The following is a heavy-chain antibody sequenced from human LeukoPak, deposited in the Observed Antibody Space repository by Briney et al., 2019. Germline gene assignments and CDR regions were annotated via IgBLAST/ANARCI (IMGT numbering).Heavy chain of an antibody. CDR3: ARDSVWFGESHDAFDI. Sequence: PSETLSLACTVSGGSISSYYWSWIRQPAGKGLEWIGRIYTSGSTNYNPSLKSRVTMSVDTSKNQFSLKLSSVTAADTAVYYCARDSVWFGESHDAFDIWNQGTMVTVSS. CDR2: IYTSGST. J-gene: IGHJ3*02. V-gene: IGHV4-4*07. CDR1: GGSISSYY. D-gene: IGHD3-10*01.